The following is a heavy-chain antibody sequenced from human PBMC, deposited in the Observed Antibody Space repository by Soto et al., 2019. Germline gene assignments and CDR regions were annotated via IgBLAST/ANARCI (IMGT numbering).Heavy chain of an antibody. D-gene: IGHD3-22*01. CDR3: ARATYYYDSSGYYP. J-gene: IGHJ5*02. CDR1: GYTFTSYG. Sequence: GASVKVSCKASGYTFTSYGISWARQAPGQGLEWMGWISAYNGNTNYAQKLQGRVTMTTDTSTSTAYMELRSLRSDDTAVYYCARATYYYDSSGYYPWGQGTLVTVSS. V-gene: IGHV1-18*01. CDR2: ISAYNGNT.